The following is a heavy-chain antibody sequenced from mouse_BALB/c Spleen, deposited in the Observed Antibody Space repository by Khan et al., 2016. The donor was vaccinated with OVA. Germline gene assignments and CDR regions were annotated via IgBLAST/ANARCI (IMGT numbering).Heavy chain of an antibody. CDR3: AGKNYYDYAVDY. Sequence: VQLQQSGPGLVKPSQSLSLTCTVTGYSITTNYAWDWIRQFPGNKLERMGYISYSGSTSYNPSLKSRISINRDTSKHKFFLQLNSVTTEDTATYYCAGKNYYDYAVDYWGQGTSVTVSS. D-gene: IGHD1-1*01. CDR1: GYSITTNYA. V-gene: IGHV3-2*02. J-gene: IGHJ4*01. CDR2: ISYSGST.